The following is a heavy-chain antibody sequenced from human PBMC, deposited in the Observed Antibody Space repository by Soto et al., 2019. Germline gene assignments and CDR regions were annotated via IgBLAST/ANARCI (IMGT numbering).Heavy chain of an antibody. Sequence: ASVNVSCKASCYTFTSYGISWVRQAPGQGLEWMGWISAYNGNTNYAQKLQGRVAMTTDTSTSTAYMELRSLRSDDTAVYYCARDSQEGSYSSSWYRVDWFDPWGQGTLVTVSS. J-gene: IGHJ5*02. D-gene: IGHD6-13*01. CDR3: ARDSQEGSYSSSWYRVDWFDP. V-gene: IGHV1-18*01. CDR2: ISAYNGNT. CDR1: CYTFTSYG.